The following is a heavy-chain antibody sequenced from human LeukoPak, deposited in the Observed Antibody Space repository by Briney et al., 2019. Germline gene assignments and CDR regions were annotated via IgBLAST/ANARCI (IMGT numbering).Heavy chain of an antibody. CDR1: GFTVSSNY. Sequence: PGGSLRLSCAASGFTVSSNYMSWVRQAPGKGLEWVSVIYSGGSTYYADSVKGRFTISRDNSKNTLYLQMNSLRAEDTAVYYCARPQWLAAYYYGMDVWGQGTTVTVSS. V-gene: IGHV3-53*01. CDR2: IYSGGST. CDR3: ARPQWLAAYYYGMDV. J-gene: IGHJ6*02. D-gene: IGHD6-19*01.